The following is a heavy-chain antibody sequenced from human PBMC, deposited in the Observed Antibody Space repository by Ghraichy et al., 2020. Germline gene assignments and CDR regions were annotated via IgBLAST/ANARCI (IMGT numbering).Heavy chain of an antibody. J-gene: IGHJ4*02. Sequence: SETLSLTCAVYGGSFSGYYWSWIRQPPGKGLEWIGSIYYSGSTYYNPSLKSRVTISVDTSKNQFSLKLSSVTAADTAVYYCARLTGTTIDYWGQGTLVTVSS. V-gene: IGHV4-34*01. D-gene: IGHD1-7*01. CDR3: ARLTGTTIDY. CDR1: GGSFSGYY. CDR2: IYYSGST.